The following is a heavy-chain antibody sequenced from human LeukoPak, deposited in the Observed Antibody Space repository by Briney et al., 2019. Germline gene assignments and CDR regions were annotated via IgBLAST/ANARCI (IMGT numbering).Heavy chain of an antibody. J-gene: IGHJ4*02. Sequence: GSVKVSCKASGYTFTGYYMHCVRQAPGQGLEWMGWISPNSGGTNYAKKFQGRVTMTRDTSISKAYMETSRLKSDDTAVYYCAREYYGSGFDYWSQGTLVTVSS. D-gene: IGHD3-10*01. CDR1: GYTFTGYY. CDR3: AREYYGSGFDY. CDR2: ISPNSGGT. V-gene: IGHV1-2*02.